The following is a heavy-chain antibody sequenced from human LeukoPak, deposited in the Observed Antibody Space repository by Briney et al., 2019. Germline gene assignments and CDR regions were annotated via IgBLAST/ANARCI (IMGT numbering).Heavy chain of an antibody. CDR2: INPNSGGT. Sequence: ASVKVSCKASGYTFTGYYMHWVRQAPGQGLEWMGWINPNSGGTNYAQKFLDRVTMTRDTSIDTAYMELSRLRYDDTAVYYCARDSGVGYGSSAGDHWGQGTLVTVSS. CDR1: GYTFTGYY. CDR3: ARDSGVGYGSSAGDH. V-gene: IGHV1-2*02. D-gene: IGHD3-22*01. J-gene: IGHJ4*02.